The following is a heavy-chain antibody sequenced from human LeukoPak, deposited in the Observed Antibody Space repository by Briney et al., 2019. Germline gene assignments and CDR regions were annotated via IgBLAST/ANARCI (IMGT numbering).Heavy chain of an antibody. CDR2: IYHSGST. Sequence: SETLSLTCAVSGGSISSGGYSWSWIRQPPGKGLEWIGYIYHSGSTYYNPSLKSRVTISVDRSKNQFSLKLSSATAADTAVYYCASFLFMTTYAFDIWGQGTMVTVSS. D-gene: IGHD3-16*01. CDR1: GGSISSGGYS. V-gene: IGHV4-30-2*01. CDR3: ASFLFMTTYAFDI. J-gene: IGHJ3*02.